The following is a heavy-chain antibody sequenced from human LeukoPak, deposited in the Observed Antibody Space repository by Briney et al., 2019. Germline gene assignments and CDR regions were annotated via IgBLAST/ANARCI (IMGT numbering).Heavy chain of an antibody. V-gene: IGHV4-39*07. D-gene: IGHD1-26*01. J-gene: IGHJ4*02. CDR3: ARDRRQLELRGDFDY. CDR1: GGSISSSSYY. Sequence: SQTLSLTCTVSGGSISSSSYYWGWIRQPPGKGLEWIGSIYYSGSTYYNPSLKSRVTISVDTSKNQFSLKLSSVTAADTAVYYCARDRRQLELRGDFDYWGQGTLVTVSS. CDR2: IYYSGST.